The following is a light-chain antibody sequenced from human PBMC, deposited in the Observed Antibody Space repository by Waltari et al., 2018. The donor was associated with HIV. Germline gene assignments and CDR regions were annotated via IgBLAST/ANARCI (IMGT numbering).Light chain of an antibody. CDR2: EVG. Sequence: QSALTQPASVSGSPGQSITISCTDSSSDMSTYNRVSWYQQFPGKAPKLIIYEVGNRPSGVSNRFSGSKSGNTASLTISGLQAEDEADYYCISYTTTNYYVFGPETWVTVL. V-gene: IGLV2-14*01. CDR3: ISYTTTNYYV. J-gene: IGLJ1*01. CDR1: SSDMSTYNR.